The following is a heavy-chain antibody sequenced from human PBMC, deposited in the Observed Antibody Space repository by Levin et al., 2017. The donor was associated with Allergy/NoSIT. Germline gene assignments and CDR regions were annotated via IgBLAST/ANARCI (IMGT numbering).Heavy chain of an antibody. Sequence: PGGSLRLSCTDSGFTFSSYAMYWVRQAPGKGLEWVASISYEGTNEYYADSVKGRFTISRDNSKNTLYLQMNSLRAEDTAVYFCASGGGDYDFWSGVGPPFDMWGQGTMVTVSS. CDR2: ISYEGTNE. D-gene: IGHD3-3*01. V-gene: IGHV3-30-3*01. CDR3: ASGGGDYDFWSGVGPPFDM. J-gene: IGHJ3*02. CDR1: GFTFSSYA.